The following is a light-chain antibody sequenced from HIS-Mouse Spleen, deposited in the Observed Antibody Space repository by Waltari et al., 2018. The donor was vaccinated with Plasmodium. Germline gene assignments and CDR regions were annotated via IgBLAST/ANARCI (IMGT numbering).Light chain of an antibody. J-gene: IGLJ2*01. CDR1: SSDVGGYNS. CDR2: EVS. Sequence: QSALTQPASVSGSPGQSITISCTGTSSDVGGYNSVSWYQQHPGKAPKRMIYEVSNRPSGVSNRFSGSKSGNTASLTISGLQAEDEADYYCSSYTSSSTLEVFGGGTKLTVL. V-gene: IGLV2-14*01. CDR3: SSYTSSSTLEV.